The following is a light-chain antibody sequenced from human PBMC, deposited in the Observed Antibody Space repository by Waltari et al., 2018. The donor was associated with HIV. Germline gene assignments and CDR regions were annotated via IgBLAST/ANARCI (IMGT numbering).Light chain of an antibody. V-gene: IGLV2-14*01. CDR3: SSYTSSSTLAV. CDR2: EVS. CDR1: SSDVGGYNS. Sequence: QSALTQPASVSGSPGQSITISCTGTSSDVGGYNSVSWYQQHPGKAPKLMIYEVSNRPSCVSNRFSGSKSGNTASLTISGLQAEDEADYYCSSYTSSSTLAVFGGGTKLTVL. J-gene: IGLJ2*01.